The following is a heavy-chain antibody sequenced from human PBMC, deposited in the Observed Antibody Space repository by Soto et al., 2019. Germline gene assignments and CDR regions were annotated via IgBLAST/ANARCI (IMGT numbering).Heavy chain of an antibody. CDR1: GYTFTSYG. V-gene: IGHV1-18*01. J-gene: IGHJ5*02. D-gene: IGHD6-6*01. CDR3: ARVYLAARWFDP. CDR2: ISAYNGNT. Sequence: ASVKVSCKASGYTFTSYGISWVQPAPGQGLEWMGWISAYNGNTNYAQKLQGRVTMTTDTSTSTAYMELRSLRSDDTAVYYCARVYLAARWFDPWGQGTLVTVSS.